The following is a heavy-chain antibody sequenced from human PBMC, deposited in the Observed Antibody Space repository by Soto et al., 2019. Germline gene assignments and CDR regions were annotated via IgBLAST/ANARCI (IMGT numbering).Heavy chain of an antibody. J-gene: IGHJ5*02. D-gene: IGHD2-15*01. CDR2: IYYSGST. CDR1: GGSISNYY. Sequence: SETLSLTCTVSGGSISNYYWTWIRQPPGKGLEWIGNIYYSGSTNYNPSLKSRVTVSVDTSKNQFSLKLSSVTAADTAVYYCARHRSDFWFDPWGQGTLVTVSS. V-gene: IGHV4-59*08. CDR3: ARHRSDFWFDP.